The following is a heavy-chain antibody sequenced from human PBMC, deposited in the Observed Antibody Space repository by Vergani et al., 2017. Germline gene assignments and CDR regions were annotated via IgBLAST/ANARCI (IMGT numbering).Heavy chain of an antibody. V-gene: IGHV3-21*01. Sequence: EVQLVESGGGLVKPGGSLRLSCAASGFTFSSYSMNWVRQAPGKGLGWVSSISSSSSYIYYADSVKGRFTISRDNAKNSLYLQMNSLRAEDTAVYYCARDRAVRGWFDPWGQRILVTVSS. D-gene: IGHD3-10*01. CDR3: ARDRAVRGWFDP. CDR1: GFTFSSYS. CDR2: ISSSSSYI. J-gene: IGHJ5*02.